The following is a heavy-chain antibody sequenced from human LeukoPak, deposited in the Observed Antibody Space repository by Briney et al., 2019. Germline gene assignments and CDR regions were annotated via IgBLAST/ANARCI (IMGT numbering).Heavy chain of an antibody. D-gene: IGHD2-2*01. Sequence: SETLSLTCAVYGGSFSSYYWGWIRQPPGKGLEWIGSIYYSGSTYYNPSLKSRVTISVDTSKNQFSLKLSSVTAADTAVYYCARHVCPRYCSSTSWGYYYYYMDVWGKGTTVTVSS. CDR1: GGSFSSYY. CDR3: ARHVCPRYCSSTSWGYYYYYMDV. CDR2: IYYSGST. J-gene: IGHJ6*03. V-gene: IGHV4-39*01.